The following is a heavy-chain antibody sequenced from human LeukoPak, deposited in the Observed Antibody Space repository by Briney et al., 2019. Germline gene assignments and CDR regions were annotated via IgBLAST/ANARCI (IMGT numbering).Heavy chain of an antibody. CDR3: ASVPGIAAPSTDY. V-gene: IGHV1-69*04. J-gene: IGHJ4*02. D-gene: IGHD6-13*01. CDR1: GGTFSSYA. CDR2: IIPILGIA. Sequence: SVKVSCKASGGTFSSYAISWVRQAPGQGLEWMGRIIPILGIANYAQKFQGRVTITADKSTSTAYMELSSLRSEDTAVYYCASVPGIAAPSTDYWGQGTLVTVSS.